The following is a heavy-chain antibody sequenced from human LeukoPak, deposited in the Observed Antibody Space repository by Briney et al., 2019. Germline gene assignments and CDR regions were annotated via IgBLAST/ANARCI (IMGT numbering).Heavy chain of an antibody. Sequence: GGSLRLSCAASGFTFSSYGMHWVRQAPGKGLEWVAVISYDGDNEYYADSVKGQFTISRDNSKDRLYLQMNSLRLEDTAMYYCARVRGGGTWYYYGMDVWGRGTTVTVSS. D-gene: IGHD3-16*01. CDR1: GFTFSSYG. CDR2: ISYDGDNE. J-gene: IGHJ6*02. V-gene: IGHV3-30*19. CDR3: ARVRGGGTWYYYGMDV.